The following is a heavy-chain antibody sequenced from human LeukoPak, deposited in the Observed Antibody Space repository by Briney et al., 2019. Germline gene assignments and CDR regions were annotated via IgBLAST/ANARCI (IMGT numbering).Heavy chain of an antibody. CDR3: ARGLRGGYGYGPFDY. Sequence: SETLSLTCAVYGGFFSGYYWSWIRQPPGKGLEWIGEINHSGSTNYNPSLKSRVTISVDTSKNQFSLKLSSVTAADTAVYYCARGLRGGYGYGPFDYWGQGTLVTVSS. CDR1: GGFFSGYY. V-gene: IGHV4-34*01. D-gene: IGHD5-18*01. CDR2: INHSGST. J-gene: IGHJ4*02.